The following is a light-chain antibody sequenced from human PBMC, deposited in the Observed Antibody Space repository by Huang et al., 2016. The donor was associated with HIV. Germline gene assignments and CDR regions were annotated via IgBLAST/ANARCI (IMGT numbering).Light chain of an antibody. CDR3: MQALQTPWT. J-gene: IGKJ1*01. CDR1: QSLLHSNGYNY. Sequence: DIVMTQSPLSLPVTPGEPASISCRSSQSLLHSNGYNYLDWYLQKPGQSPQLLIYLGSNRASGVPDRFSGSGSDTDFTLKISRMEAEDVGVYYCMQALQTPWTFGQGTKVEIK. CDR2: LGS. V-gene: IGKV2-28*01.